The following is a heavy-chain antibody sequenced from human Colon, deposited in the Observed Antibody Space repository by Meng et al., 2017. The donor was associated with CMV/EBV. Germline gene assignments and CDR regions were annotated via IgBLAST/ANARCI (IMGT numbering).Heavy chain of an antibody. CDR3: IQHPYCDGDCYSGDN. Sequence: GESLKISCAASGVTFTNAWMSWVRQAPGKGLEWVGRIKSRTYGATTDYPSPVKGRFTISRDDSQTTLYLQMNSLKTEDTAVYYCIQHPYCDGDCYSGDNWGQGTLVTVSS. CDR1: GVTFTNAW. J-gene: IGHJ4*02. D-gene: IGHD2-21*01. V-gene: IGHV3-15*01. CDR2: IKSRTYGATT.